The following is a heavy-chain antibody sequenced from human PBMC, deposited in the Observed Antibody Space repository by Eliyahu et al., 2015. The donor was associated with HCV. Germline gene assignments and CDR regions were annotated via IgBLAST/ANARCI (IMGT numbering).Heavy chain of an antibody. CDR2: IHYSGST. Sequence: QVQLQESGPGLVKPSETLSLTCTXSXGSITTYYWSWIRQPPGKGLEWIGYIHYSGSTNHTPSLKSRVTISVDTSKNQFSLILTSVTPADTAVYYCASGGGGIAVAGTGGWFDPWGQGTLVTVSS. CDR3: ASGGGGIAVAGTGGWFDP. J-gene: IGHJ5*02. V-gene: IGHV4-59*01. D-gene: IGHD6-19*01. CDR1: XGSITTYY.